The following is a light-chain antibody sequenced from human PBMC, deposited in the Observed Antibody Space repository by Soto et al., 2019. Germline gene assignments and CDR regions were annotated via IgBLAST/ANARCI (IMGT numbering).Light chain of an antibody. CDR1: QTLRTW. J-gene: IGKJ4*01. V-gene: IGKV1-5*01. CDR3: QQYNGYPLS. CDR2: DVS. Sequence: DIQMTQSPSTLSASVGDRVTITCRASQTLRTWLAWYQQKPGKAPKLLIYDVSILQSGVSSRFSGSGTGTEFTLTISSLQPDDCATYYCQQYNGYPLSFGGGTKVEFK.